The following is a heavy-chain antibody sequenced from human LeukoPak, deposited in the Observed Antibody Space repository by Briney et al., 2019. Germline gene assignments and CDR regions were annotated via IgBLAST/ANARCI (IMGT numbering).Heavy chain of an antibody. D-gene: IGHD3-22*01. Sequence: GSSVRVSCKASGGTFSSYAISWVRQAPGQGLEWMGRIIPILGIANYAQKFQGRVTITADKSTSTAYMELSSLRSENTAVYYCARDSLRYYDSSGYYYPWGQGTLVTVSS. CDR3: ARDSLRYYDSSGYYYP. CDR1: GGTFSSYA. CDR2: IIPILGIA. V-gene: IGHV1-69*04. J-gene: IGHJ5*02.